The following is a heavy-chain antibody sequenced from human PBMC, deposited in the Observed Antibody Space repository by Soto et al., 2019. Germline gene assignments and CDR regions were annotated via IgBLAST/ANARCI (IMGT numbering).Heavy chain of an antibody. CDR2: IWYDGSNK. V-gene: IGHV3-33*01. J-gene: IGHJ3*02. Sequence: QVQLVESGGGVVQPGRSLRLSCAASGFTFSSYGMHWVRQAPGKGLEWVAVIWYDGSNKYYADSVKGRFTISRDNSKNTLYLPMNSLRAEDTAVYYCARVGVGARMVGAFDIWGQGTMVTVSS. CDR3: ARVGVGARMVGAFDI. D-gene: IGHD1-26*01. CDR1: GFTFSSYG.